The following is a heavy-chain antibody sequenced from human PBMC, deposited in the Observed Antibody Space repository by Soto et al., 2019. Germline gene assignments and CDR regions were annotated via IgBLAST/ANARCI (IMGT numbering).Heavy chain of an antibody. CDR2: IKQDGSEK. V-gene: IGHV3-7*01. D-gene: IGHD3-10*01. CDR1: GFTFSSYW. J-gene: IGHJ4*02. CDR3: ARDADYYGYRPFDY. Sequence: GGSLRLSCAASGFTFSSYWMSWVRQAPGKGLEWVANIKQDGSEKYYVDSVKGRFTISRDNAKNSLYLQMNSLRAEDTAVYYCARDADYYGYRPFDYWGQGTLVTVSS.